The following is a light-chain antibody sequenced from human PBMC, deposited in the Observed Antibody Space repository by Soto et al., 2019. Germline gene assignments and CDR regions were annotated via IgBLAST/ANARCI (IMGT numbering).Light chain of an antibody. Sequence: DIQMTQSPSTLSASVGDRVTITCRASQSISSWLAWYQQRPGKAPKLLIYKAPILERGVTSRFRGSVSGTELTLTISSLHPDDFATSYCQQYYTFPWTFGPGTKVEIK. CDR2: KAP. J-gene: IGKJ1*01. CDR3: QQYYTFPWT. CDR1: QSISSW. V-gene: IGKV1-5*03.